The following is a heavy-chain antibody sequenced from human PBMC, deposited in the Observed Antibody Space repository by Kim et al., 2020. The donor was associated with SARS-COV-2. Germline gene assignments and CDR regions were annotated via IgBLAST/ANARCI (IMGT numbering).Heavy chain of an antibody. Sequence: ASVKVSCKACGYTFTSYAMNWGRQAPGQGLEWMGWINTNTGNPTYDQGFTGRFVFSLDTSVSTAYLQISSLKAEDTAVYYCARDFLDYYDSSGYYYEFDYWGQGTLVTVSS. D-gene: IGHD3-22*01. V-gene: IGHV7-4-1*02. CDR2: INTNTGNP. J-gene: IGHJ4*02. CDR1: GYTFTSYA. CDR3: ARDFLDYYDSSGYYYEFDY.